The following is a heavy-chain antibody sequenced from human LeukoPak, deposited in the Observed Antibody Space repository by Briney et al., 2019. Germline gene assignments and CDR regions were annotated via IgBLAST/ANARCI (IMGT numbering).Heavy chain of an antibody. CDR1: GGSFSGYY. J-gene: IGHJ4*02. D-gene: IGHD4-17*01. V-gene: IGHV4-34*01. Sequence: PSETLSLTCAVYGGSFSGYYWSWIRQPPGKGLEWIGEINHSGSTNYNPSLKSRVTISVDTSKNQFSLKLSSVTAADTAVYYCARHYYGDYGYWGQGTLVTVSS. CDR2: INHSGST. CDR3: ARHYYGDYGY.